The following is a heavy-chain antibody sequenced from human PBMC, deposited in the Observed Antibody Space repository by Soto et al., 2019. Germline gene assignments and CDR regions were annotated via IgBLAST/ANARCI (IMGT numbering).Heavy chain of an antibody. Sequence: QVQLQESGPGLVKPSETLSLTCTVSDDSSSNYKWSWIRQPPGRRLEWIGYIDSNGGTSYNPSLQSRVTISIDPSTTQFFLKLSSVTAADTAVYYCVRQGFGRLHGLVDVWGKGTTVTVSS. CDR3: VRQGFGRLHGLVDV. CDR1: DDSSSNYK. V-gene: IGHV4-59*08. CDR2: IDSNGGT. D-gene: IGHD3-10*01. J-gene: IGHJ6*04.